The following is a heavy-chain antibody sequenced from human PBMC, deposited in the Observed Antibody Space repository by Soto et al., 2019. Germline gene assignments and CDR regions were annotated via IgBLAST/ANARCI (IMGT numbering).Heavy chain of an antibody. D-gene: IGHD2-15*01. V-gene: IGHV3-7*01. J-gene: IGHJ4*02. CDR3: AGGTGWIFDY. CDR1: GCNFRSHW. CDR2: IKQDGSKK. Sequence: GGPKILSCSAAGCNFRSHWMTWVRQAPGKGLEWVANIKQDGSKKYYVDSVKGRFTISRDNAKNSLYLQMDSLRAEDTAVYYCAGGTGWIFDYWGQGTLVTVSS.